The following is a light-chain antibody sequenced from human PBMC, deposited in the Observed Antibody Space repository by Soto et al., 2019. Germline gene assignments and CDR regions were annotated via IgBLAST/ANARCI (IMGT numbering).Light chain of an antibody. CDR2: RAD. V-gene: IGLV1-47*01. CDR1: SANIGSNY. J-gene: IGLJ2*01. CDR3: AAWDDTVNGLV. Sequence: QSVLTQSPSASGTPGQRVTISYSGSSANIGSNYVYWYQQFPGTAPRLLIYRADQRPSGVPDRFSGSKSGTSASLAISGLRPQDEAAYYCAAWDDTVNGLVFGGGTKVTVL.